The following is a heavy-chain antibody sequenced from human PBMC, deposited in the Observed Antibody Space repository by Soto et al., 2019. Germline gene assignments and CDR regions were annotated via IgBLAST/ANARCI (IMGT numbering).Heavy chain of an antibody. V-gene: IGHV3-30-3*01. J-gene: IGHJ5*02. CDR1: GFTFSSYA. CDR2: ISYDGSNK. D-gene: IGHD5-18*01. CDR3: AREARTAMVRGNWFDP. Sequence: QVQLVESGGGVVQPGRSLRLSCAASGFTFSSYAMHWVRQAPGKGLEWVAVISYDGSNKYYADSVKGRFTISRDNSKNTLYLQMNSLRAEDTAVYYCAREARTAMVRGNWFDPWGQGTLVTVSS.